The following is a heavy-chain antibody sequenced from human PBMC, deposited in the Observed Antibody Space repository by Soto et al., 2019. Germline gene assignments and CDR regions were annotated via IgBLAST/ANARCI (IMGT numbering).Heavy chain of an antibody. D-gene: IGHD3-16*01. J-gene: IGHJ6*02. CDR3: ASNPGGLVNYYYGMDV. CDR1: GFTFSSYS. V-gene: IGHV3-21*01. Sequence: PVGSLRLSCAASGFTFSSYSMNWVRQAPGKGLEWVSSISSSSSYIYYADSVKGRFTISRDNAKNSLYLQMNSLRAEDTAVYYCASNPGGLVNYYYGMDVWGQGTTVTVSS. CDR2: ISSSSSYI.